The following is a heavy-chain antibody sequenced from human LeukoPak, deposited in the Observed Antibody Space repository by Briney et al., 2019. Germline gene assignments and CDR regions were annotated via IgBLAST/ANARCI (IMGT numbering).Heavy chain of an antibody. CDR1: GFTFNNYS. V-gene: IGHV3-21*01. J-gene: IGHJ4*02. D-gene: IGHD3-16*01. CDR3: ARDFRGYSIDY. CDR2: ISSSSYYI. Sequence: GGSLRLSCAASGFTFNNYSVNWVRQAPGKGLEWVSSISSSSYYIYYADSVKGRFTISRDNAKNSLFLQMNSLRAEDTAVYYCARDFRGYSIDYWGQGTLVTVSS.